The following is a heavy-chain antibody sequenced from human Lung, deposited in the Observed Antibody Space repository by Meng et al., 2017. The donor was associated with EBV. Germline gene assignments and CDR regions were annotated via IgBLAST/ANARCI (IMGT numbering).Heavy chain of an antibody. Sequence: QVQLQESGPGLVNPSGTLSLTGAVSGGSIIIGNWWSWVRQSPGKGLEWIGEIHHSGRTNYNPSLKSRITMSLDKPKNQFSLKLTSVTAADTAVYYCAREWCSGGSCYPDYWGQGTLVTVSS. CDR2: IHHSGRT. J-gene: IGHJ4*02. CDR1: GGSIIIGNW. V-gene: IGHV4-4*02. D-gene: IGHD2-15*01. CDR3: AREWCSGGSCYPDY.